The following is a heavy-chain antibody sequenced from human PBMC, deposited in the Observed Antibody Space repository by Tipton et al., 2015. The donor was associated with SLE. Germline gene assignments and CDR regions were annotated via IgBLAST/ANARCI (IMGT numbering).Heavy chain of an antibody. Sequence: TLCLTCAVYGGSFSGYYCRWIRQPPGQGLEWIGEINHRGSTNYNPSLKSRVTISVDTSKNQFSLKLCSVTAADTAVYYCARLGHNGVAAGAFDLRGQGTMLTVPS. CDR1: GGSFSGYY. CDR3: ARLGHNGVAAGAFDL. V-gene: IGHV4-34*01. J-gene: IGHJ3*01. CDR2: INHRGST. D-gene: IGHD3-3*01.